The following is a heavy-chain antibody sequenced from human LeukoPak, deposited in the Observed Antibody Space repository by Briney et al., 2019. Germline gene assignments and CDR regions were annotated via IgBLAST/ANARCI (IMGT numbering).Heavy chain of an antibody. CDR2: IYYSGST. V-gene: IGHV4-59*01. J-gene: IGHJ5*02. D-gene: IGHD3-10*01. Sequence: SETLSLTCTVSGGSISSYYWSWIRQPPGKGLEWIGDIYYSGSTNYNPSLKSRVTISVDTSKNQFSLKLSSVTAADTAVYYCARGGYYGSGNDFRFDPWGQGTLVTVSS. CDR1: GGSISSYY. CDR3: ARGGYYGSGNDFRFDP.